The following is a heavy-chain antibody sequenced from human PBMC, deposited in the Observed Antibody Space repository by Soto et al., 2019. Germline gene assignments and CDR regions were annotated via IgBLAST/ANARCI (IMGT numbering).Heavy chain of an antibody. D-gene: IGHD6-25*01. CDR1: GYTFTSYD. Sequence: QVQLVQSGAEVKKPGASVKVSCKASGYTFTSYDINWVRQATGQGLEWMGWMNPNSGNTGYAQKFQGRVTMTRNTSLSTAYRELSRLRSEDTAVYYCARGWIAAAEGLFDYWGQGTLVTVSS. V-gene: IGHV1-8*01. CDR2: MNPNSGNT. J-gene: IGHJ4*02. CDR3: ARGWIAAAEGLFDY.